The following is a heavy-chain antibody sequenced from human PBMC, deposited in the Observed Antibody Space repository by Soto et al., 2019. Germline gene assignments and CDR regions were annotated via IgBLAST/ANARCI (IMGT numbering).Heavy chain of an antibody. J-gene: IGHJ4*02. V-gene: IGHV5-51*01. CDR3: VVYSSSSGRHFDY. Sequence: PGESLKISGNSSGYIFSKYWIGWVRQMPGKGLEWIGIIYPGDSDTRYSPSFQGQVTISADKSITTAYLQWRSLKASDTAIYYCVVYSSSSGRHFDYWGQGTLVTVSS. CDR2: IYPGDSDT. CDR1: GYIFSKYW. D-gene: IGHD6-6*01.